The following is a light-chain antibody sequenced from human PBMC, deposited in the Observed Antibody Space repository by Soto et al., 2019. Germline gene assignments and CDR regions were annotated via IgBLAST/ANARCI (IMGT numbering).Light chain of an antibody. CDR2: AAS. V-gene: IGKV1-9*01. CDR3: QQLNTYPST. J-gene: IGKJ4*01. CDR1: QDISSY. Sequence: EIQLTQSPSSLSASVGDRVTITCRASQDISSYLGWYQQKPGKAPKLLNYAASTLQRGVPSRFSGSGSGTDFTLTISSLQPEDFATYYCQQLNTYPSTFGGGTKVDIK.